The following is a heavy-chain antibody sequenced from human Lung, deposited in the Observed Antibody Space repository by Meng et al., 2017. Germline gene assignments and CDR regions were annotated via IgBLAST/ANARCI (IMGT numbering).Heavy chain of an antibody. CDR3: ARERGTSDY. CDR1: GFTFSSYS. J-gene: IGHJ4*02. V-gene: IGHV3-21*01. CDR2: ISSSSSYI. Sequence: VQLVESVGGLVKPGGSLRLCCAAPGFTFSSYSMNWVRQAPGKGLEWVSSISSSSSYIYYADSVKGRFTISRDNAKNSLYLQMNSLRAEDTAVYYCARERGTSDYWGQGTLVTVSS. D-gene: IGHD1-7*01.